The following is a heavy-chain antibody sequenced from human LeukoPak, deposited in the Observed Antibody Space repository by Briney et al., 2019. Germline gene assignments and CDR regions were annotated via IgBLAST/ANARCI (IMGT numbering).Heavy chain of an antibody. CDR1: GGSISSGSYY. CDR3: ASLDSEEFPLGWHAFDI. V-gene: IGHV4-61*01. D-gene: IGHD4-23*01. Sequence: PSETLSLTCTVSGGSISSGSYYWSWIRQPPGKGLEWIGYIYYSGSTNYNPSLKSRVTISVNTSKNQFSLKLSSVTAADTAVYYCASLDSEEFPLGWHAFDIWGQGTMVTVSS. CDR2: IYYSGST. J-gene: IGHJ3*02.